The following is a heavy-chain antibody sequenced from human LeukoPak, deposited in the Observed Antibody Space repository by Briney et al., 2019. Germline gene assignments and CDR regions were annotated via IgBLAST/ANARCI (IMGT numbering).Heavy chain of an antibody. V-gene: IGHV3-9*01. J-gene: IGHJ4*02. D-gene: IGHD3-9*01. Sequence: GGSLRLSCAASGFPFDDYAMPWVRQAPGKGLEWVSGISWNSGRIGYADSVKGRFTISRDNAKKSLSLQMNSLRPEDTAFYYCAKGSYYDILTYLDYWGQGTLVTVSS. CDR3: AKGSYYDILTYLDY. CDR1: GFPFDDYA. CDR2: ISWNSGRI.